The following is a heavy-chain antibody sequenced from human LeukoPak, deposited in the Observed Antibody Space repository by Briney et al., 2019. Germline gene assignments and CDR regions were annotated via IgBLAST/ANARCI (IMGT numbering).Heavy chain of an antibody. CDR1: GGSISSAGYY. J-gene: IGHJ4*02. CDR2: IYYSGST. V-gene: IGHV4-31*03. Sequence: PSETLSLTCTVSGGSISSAGYYWTWIRQHPGKGLEWIGYIYYSGSTYYSPSLKSRVTISLDTSKNQFSLKLSSVTAADTAVYYCAREWSSSSNNTFDYWGQGTLVTVSS. D-gene: IGHD6-6*01. CDR3: AREWSSSSNNTFDY.